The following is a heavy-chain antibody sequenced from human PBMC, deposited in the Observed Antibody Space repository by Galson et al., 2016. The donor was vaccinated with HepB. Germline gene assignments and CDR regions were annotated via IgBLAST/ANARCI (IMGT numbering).Heavy chain of an antibody. J-gene: IGHJ4*02. CDR1: GFTFSSYG. CDR3: ARDRYSSSWYFDY. D-gene: IGHD6-13*01. CDR2: LWFDGSNQ. Sequence: SLRLSCAGSGFTFSSYGMHWVRQAPGKGLEWVAVLWFDGSNQHYAESVKGRFTISRDNSNNPLYLQMNSLRAEDTASYYCARDRYSSSWYFDYWGQGTLVTVSS. V-gene: IGHV3-33*01.